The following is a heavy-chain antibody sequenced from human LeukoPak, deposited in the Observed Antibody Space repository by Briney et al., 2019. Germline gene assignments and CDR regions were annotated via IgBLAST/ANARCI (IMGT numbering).Heavy chain of an antibody. CDR1: GFTFSSYW. V-gene: IGHV3-7*01. Sequence: PGGSLRLSCAASGFTFSSYWMSWVRQAPGKGLEWVANINQDASEKHYVDSVEGRFTTSRDNAKNSLFLEMNSLRAEDTAVYYCARARSSNWNLLYWGQGTLVTVSS. J-gene: IGHJ4*02. CDR3: ARARSSNWNLLY. CDR2: INQDASEK. D-gene: IGHD1-20*01.